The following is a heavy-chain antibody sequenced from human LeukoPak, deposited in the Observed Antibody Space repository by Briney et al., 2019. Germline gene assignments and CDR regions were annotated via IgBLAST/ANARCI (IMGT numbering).Heavy chain of an antibody. J-gene: IGHJ2*01. CDR3: ARRVYSGSYNLYFDL. Sequence: SPTLSLTRTVSGGSISSSSSYWGRIRQPPGKGLAWIGNIYYSGSTYYNPSLKSRVTISVDTSKKQFSLKLTSVTAPDTAVYYCARRVYSGSYNLYFDLWGRGTLVTVSS. CDR2: IYYSGST. CDR1: GGSISSSSSY. V-gene: IGHV4-39*01. D-gene: IGHD1-26*01.